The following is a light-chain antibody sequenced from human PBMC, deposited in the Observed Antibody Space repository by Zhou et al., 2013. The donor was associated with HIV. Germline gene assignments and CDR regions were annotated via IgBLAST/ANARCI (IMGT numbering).Light chain of an antibody. CDR3: QQFNTFPLT. CDR2: GAS. J-gene: IGKJ4*01. Sequence: DIQMTQSPSSVSASVGDRVTITCRASQSISNYVNWYQQKPGKAPNLLIYGASSLHGGVPSRFSGSGSGTDFILTISSLQPDDFATYYCQQFNTFPLTFGGGPRWRSN. CDR1: QSISNY. V-gene: IGKV1-39*01.